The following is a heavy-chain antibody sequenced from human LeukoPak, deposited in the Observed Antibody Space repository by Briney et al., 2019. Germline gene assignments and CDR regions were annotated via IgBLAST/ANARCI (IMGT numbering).Heavy chain of an antibody. J-gene: IGHJ5*02. Sequence: SETLSLTCTVSGGSISSYYWSWIRQPAGKGLEWIGRIYTSGSTYYNPSLKSRVTISVDRSKNQFSLKLSSVTAADTAAYYCARGYEGDYGDSNWFDPWGQGTLVTVSS. D-gene: IGHD4-17*01. CDR3: ARGYEGDYGDSNWFDP. CDR2: IYTSGST. V-gene: IGHV4-4*07. CDR1: GGSISSYY.